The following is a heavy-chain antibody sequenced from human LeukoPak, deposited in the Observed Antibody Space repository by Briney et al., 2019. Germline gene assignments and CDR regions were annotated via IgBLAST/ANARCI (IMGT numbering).Heavy chain of an antibody. V-gene: IGHV1-69*13. CDR1: GGTFSSYA. CDR2: IIPIFGTA. CDR3: ASEGMVLAYCGGDCYTFDY. J-gene: IGHJ4*02. D-gene: IGHD2-21*01. Sequence: SVKVSRKASGGTFSSYAISWVRQAPGQGLEWMGGIIPIFGTANYAQKFQGRVTITADESTSTAYMELSSLRSEDTAVYYCASEGMVLAYCGGDCYTFDYWGQGTLVTVSS.